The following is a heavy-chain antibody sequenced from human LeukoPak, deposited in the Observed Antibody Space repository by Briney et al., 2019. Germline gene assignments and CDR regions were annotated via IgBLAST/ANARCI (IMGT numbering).Heavy chain of an antibody. V-gene: IGHV3-23*01. D-gene: IGHD4-17*01. CDR1: GFTFSSYG. CDR2: ISGSGGST. J-gene: IGHJ6*03. CDR3: AKSGIPTVTTNYYYYMDV. Sequence: GGSLRLSCAASGFTFSSYGMSWVRQAPGKGLEWVSAISGSGGSTYYADSVKGRFIISRDNSRNTLYLQMNSLRAEDTAVYYCAKSGIPTVTTNYYYYMDVWGKGTTVTVSS.